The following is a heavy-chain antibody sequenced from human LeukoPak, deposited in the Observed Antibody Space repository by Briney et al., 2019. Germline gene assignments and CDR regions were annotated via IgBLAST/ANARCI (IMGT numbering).Heavy chain of an antibody. CDR3: ATYRQVLLPFES. CDR2: IFPSGGEI. J-gene: IGHJ4*02. D-gene: IGHD2-8*02. CDR1: GFTFSTFA. V-gene: IGHV3-23*01. Sequence: GGSLRLSCAASGFTFSTFAMIWVRQPPGKGLEWVSSIFPSGGEIHYADSVRGRFTISRDNSKSTLSLQMNSLRAEDTAIYYCATYRQVLLPFESWRKGNLDNVSS.